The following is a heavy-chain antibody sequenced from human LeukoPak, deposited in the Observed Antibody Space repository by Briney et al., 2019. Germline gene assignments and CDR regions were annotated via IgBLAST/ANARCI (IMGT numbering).Heavy chain of an antibody. CDR3: ARGRGTVAATPYYYMDV. CDR1: GYTFTSYD. Sequence: ASVKVSCKASGYTFTSYDINWVRQATGQGLEWMGWMNPNSGNTGYAQKFQGRVTMTRNTSISTAYMELSSLRSEDTAVYYCARGRGTVAATPYYYMDVWGKGTTVTVSS. V-gene: IGHV1-8*01. CDR2: MNPNSGNT. D-gene: IGHD2-15*01. J-gene: IGHJ6*03.